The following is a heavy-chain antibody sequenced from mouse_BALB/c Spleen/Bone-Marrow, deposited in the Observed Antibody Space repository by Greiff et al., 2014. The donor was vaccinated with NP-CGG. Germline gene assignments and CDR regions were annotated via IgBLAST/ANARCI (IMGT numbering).Heavy chain of an antibody. CDR2: IWGDGSR. CDR3: AKQDYYRYDYSMDY. D-gene: IGHD2-14*01. J-gene: IGHJ4*01. V-gene: IGHV2-3*01. Sequence: VQLVESGPGLVAPSQSLSITCTASGFSFTTYGVSWVRQPPGKGLEWLGVIWGDGSRNYHSALISRLNISKDTSKSQVFLKLNSLQTDDTATYWCAKQDYYRYDYSMDYWGQGTSVTVSS. CDR1: GFSFTTYG.